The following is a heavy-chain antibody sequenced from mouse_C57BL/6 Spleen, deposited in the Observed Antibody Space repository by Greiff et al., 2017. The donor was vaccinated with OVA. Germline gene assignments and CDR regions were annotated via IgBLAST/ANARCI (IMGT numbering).Heavy chain of an antibody. CDR3: TRFTHYYALDH. Sequence: QVQLQQSGAELVRPGASVTLSCKASGYTFTDYEMHWVKQTPVHGLEWIGAIDPETGGTAYNQKFKGKAILTADKSSSTAYMELRSLTSEDSAVYYCTRFTHYYALDHRGQGTSGTGSS. V-gene: IGHV1-15*01. J-gene: IGHJ4*01. CDR1: GYTFTDYE. CDR2: IDPETGGT.